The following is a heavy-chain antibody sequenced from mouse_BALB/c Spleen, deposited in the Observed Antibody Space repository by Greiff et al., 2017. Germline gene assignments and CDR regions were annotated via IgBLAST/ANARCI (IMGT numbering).Heavy chain of an antibody. J-gene: IGHJ3*01. CDR1: GYTFTSYD. CDR3: ARADSYGSSYSAWFAY. D-gene: IGHD1-1*01. CDR2: IFPGDGST. Sequence: VQLQQSGAELVKPGASVKLSCKASGYTFTSYDINWVRQRPEQGLEWIGWIFPGDGSTKYNEKFKGKATLTTDKSSSTAYMQLSRLTSEDSAVYFCARADSYGSSYSAWFAYWGPGTLVTVSA. V-gene: IGHV1S56*01.